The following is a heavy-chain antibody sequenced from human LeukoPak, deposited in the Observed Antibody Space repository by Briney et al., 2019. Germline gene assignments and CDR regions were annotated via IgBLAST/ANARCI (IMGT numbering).Heavy chain of an antibody. CDR3: ASPGAYY. CDR2: ISSSGGST. Sequence: PGGSLRLSCAASGFTFSSYAMHWVRQAPGKGLEYVSAISSSGGSTYYANSVKGRFTISRDNSKNTLYLQMGNLRADDMAVYYCASPGAYYWGQGTLVTVSS. CDR1: GFTFSSYA. V-gene: IGHV3-64*01. J-gene: IGHJ4*02.